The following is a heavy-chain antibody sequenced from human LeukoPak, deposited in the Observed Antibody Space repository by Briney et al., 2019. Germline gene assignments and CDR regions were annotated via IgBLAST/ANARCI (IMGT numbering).Heavy chain of an antibody. CDR3: ARVPYCSGGSCYGMDV. D-gene: IGHD2-15*01. CDR2: IKQDGSEK. Sequence: GGSLRLSCAASGFTFSSYWMSWVRQAPGKGLEWVANIKQDGSEKYYVDSVKGRFTISRDNAKNSLYLQMNNLRAEDTAVYYCARVPYCSGGSCYGMDVWGQGTTVTVSS. V-gene: IGHV3-7*01. CDR1: GFTFSSYW. J-gene: IGHJ6*02.